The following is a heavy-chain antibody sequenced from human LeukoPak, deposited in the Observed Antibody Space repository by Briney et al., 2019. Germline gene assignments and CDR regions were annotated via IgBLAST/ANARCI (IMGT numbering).Heavy chain of an antibody. Sequence: GGSLRLSCAASGFAFGSYWMHWVRQAPGKGLVWVSRVNSDGSHTTYADSVKGRFTISRDNAKKMVYLEMHSLRAGDTAIYYCARVAHDYVDSGPDYWGQGTLVSVSS. D-gene: IGHD4-17*01. CDR2: VNSDGSHT. V-gene: IGHV3-74*01. CDR1: GFAFGSYW. J-gene: IGHJ4*02. CDR3: ARVAHDYVDSGPDY.